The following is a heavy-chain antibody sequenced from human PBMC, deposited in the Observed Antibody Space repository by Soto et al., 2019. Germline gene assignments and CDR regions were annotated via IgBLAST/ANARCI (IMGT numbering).Heavy chain of an antibody. CDR2: IYYSGST. CDR3: ARHYYDILTGYYIEGNWFDP. J-gene: IGHJ5*02. D-gene: IGHD3-9*01. Sequence: KASETLSLTCTVSGGSISSSSYYWGWIRQPPGKGLEWIGSIYYSGSTYYNPSLKSRVTISVDTSKNQFSLKLSSVTAADTAVYYCARHYYDILTGYYIEGNWFDPWGQGTLVTVSS. CDR1: GGSISSSSYY. V-gene: IGHV4-39*01.